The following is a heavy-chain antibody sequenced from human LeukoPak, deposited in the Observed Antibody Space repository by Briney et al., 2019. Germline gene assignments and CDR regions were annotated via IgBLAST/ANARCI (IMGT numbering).Heavy chain of an antibody. D-gene: IGHD6-19*01. CDR2: IIPIFGTA. CDR3: ARTLSSGWTHFDY. Sequence: ASVKVSCKASGGTFSSYAISWVRQAPGQGLEWMGGIIPIFGTANYAQKFQGRVTITADESTSTAYMELSSLRSEDTAVYYCARTLSSGWTHFDYWGQGTLVTVSS. J-gene: IGHJ4*02. V-gene: IGHV1-69*13. CDR1: GGTFSSYA.